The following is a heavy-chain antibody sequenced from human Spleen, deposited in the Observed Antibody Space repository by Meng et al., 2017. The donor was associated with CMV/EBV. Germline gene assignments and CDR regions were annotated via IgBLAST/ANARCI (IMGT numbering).Heavy chain of an antibody. V-gene: IGHV1-2*06. Sequence: QVQPVQSGAEVKKPGASVKVSCKASAYTFAGYYMHWVRQAPGQGLEWMGRINPNSGGANYAQKFQGRVTMTRDTSISTAYMELSRLRSDDTAVYYCAREGLVGDLRYFDLWGRGTLVTVSS. CDR3: AREGLVGDLRYFDL. D-gene: IGHD3-16*01. CDR1: AYTFAGYY. J-gene: IGHJ2*01. CDR2: INPNSGGA.